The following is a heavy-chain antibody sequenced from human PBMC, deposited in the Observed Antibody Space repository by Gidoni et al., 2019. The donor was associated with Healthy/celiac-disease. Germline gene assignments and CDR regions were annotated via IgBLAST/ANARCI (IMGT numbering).Heavy chain of an antibody. D-gene: IGHD5-18*01. Sequence: EVQLLESGGGLVQPGGSLRRSCAASGFTFISYARSWVRQAPGKGLEWVSAISCSGGSTYYADSVKGRFTISRDYSKNTLYLQMNSLRAEDTAVYYCAKAAVDTAMVPFYGTFDYWGQGTLVTVSS. J-gene: IGHJ4*02. CDR3: AKAAVDTAMVPFYGTFDY. V-gene: IGHV3-23*01. CDR1: GFTFISYA. CDR2: ISCSGGST.